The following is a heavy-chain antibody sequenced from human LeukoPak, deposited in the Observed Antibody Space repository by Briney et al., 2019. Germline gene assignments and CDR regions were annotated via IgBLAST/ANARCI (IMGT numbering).Heavy chain of an antibody. D-gene: IGHD3-10*01. V-gene: IGHV4-59*01. CDR2: MYYTGSG. Sequence: PSETLSLTCTFSGGSISPYYWSWIRQSPGKGLEWIGYMYYTGSGKYSPSLRSRVTISLDTSKNQLSLNLISVTAADTAVYYCVRSGGAGGGVWGQGTLVTVSS. CDR3: VRSGGAGGGV. CDR1: GGSISPYY. J-gene: IGHJ4*02.